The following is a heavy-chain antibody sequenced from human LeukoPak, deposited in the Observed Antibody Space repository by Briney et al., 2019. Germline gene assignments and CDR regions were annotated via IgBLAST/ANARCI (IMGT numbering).Heavy chain of an antibody. D-gene: IGHD3-16*01. CDR3: ARNQQLGGHSYYYYGMDV. Sequence: GGSLRLSCVGSGFTSIAYALTWARQAPGKGLEWVSGISGSGVTTYYADSVKGRFTISRDNSKNTLYLQMNSLRADDTAIYYCARNQQLGGHSYYYYGMDVWGQGTTATVSS. CDR2: ISGSGVTT. CDR1: GFTSIAYA. J-gene: IGHJ6*02. V-gene: IGHV3-23*01.